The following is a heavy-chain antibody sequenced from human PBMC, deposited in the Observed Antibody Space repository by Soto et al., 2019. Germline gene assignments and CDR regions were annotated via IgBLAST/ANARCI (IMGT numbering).Heavy chain of an antibody. CDR2: IYYSGRT. V-gene: IGHV4-31*03. J-gene: IGHJ4*02. Sequence: SEALSLTCTVSGGSISSCTYYWTWFRQRPGKGLEWIGFIYYSGRTYYNPSLKSRTTISLDTSENQFSLRLSSVTAADTAVYYCARDSDFCTGGSCYGNFDFWGQGTLVTVSS. CDR3: ARDSDFCTGGSCYGNFDF. CDR1: GGSISSCTYY. D-gene: IGHD2-15*01.